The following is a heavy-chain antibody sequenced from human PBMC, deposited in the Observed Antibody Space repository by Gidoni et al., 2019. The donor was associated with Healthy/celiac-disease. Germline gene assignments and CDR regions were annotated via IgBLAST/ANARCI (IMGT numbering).Heavy chain of an antibody. CDR1: GGSISSYY. CDR3: ARDAADFWSGYYVGVLDY. J-gene: IGHJ4*02. V-gene: IGHV4-59*01. CDR2: IYYSGST. Sequence: QVQLQESGPGLVKPSETLSLTCTVSGGSISSYYWSWIRQPPGKGLEWIGYIYYSGSTNYNPSLKSRVTISVDTSKNQFSLKLSSVTAADTAVYYCARDAADFWSGYYVGVLDYWGQGTLVTVSS. D-gene: IGHD3-3*01.